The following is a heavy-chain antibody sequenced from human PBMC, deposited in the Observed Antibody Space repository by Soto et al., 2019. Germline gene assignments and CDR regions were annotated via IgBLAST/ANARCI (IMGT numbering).Heavy chain of an antibody. J-gene: IGHJ5*02. CDR3: ARLVVVATPAGWFDP. D-gene: IGHD2-21*01. Sequence: PGESLKISCKFSGYPFINDWIAWVRQMPGKGLEWMGIIYPRDSDTRYSPSFEGQVTISADKSISTAYLQWSSLKASETAVYYCARLVVVATPAGWFDPWGQGTLVTVSS. V-gene: IGHV5-51*01. CDR1: GYPFINDW. CDR2: IYPRDSDT.